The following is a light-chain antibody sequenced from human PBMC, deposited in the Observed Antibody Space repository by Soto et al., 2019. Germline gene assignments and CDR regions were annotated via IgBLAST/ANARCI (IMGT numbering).Light chain of an antibody. CDR1: QSTSSR. J-gene: IGKJ2*01. CDR3: QQYNSYPYT. CDR2: DAS. V-gene: IGKV1-5*01. Sequence: DIQMTQSPSTLSASVGDRVTISCRASQSTSSRLAWHQQKPGKAPKLLIYDASSLESGVPSRFSGSGSGTEFTLTISSLQPDDFATYYCQQYNSYPYTVGQGTKVDSK.